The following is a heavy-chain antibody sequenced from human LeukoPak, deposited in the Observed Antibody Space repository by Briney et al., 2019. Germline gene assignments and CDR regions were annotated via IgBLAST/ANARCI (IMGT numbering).Heavy chain of an antibody. J-gene: IGHJ4*02. CDR3: AKSGYYDILTGYPIEY. V-gene: IGHV1-24*01. CDR1: GYTLTELS. Sequence: ASVKVSCKVSGYTLTELSMHWVRQAPGKGLEWMGGFDPEDGETIYAQKFQGRVTMTEDASTDTAYMELSSLRAEDTAVHYCAKSGYYDILTGYPIEYWGQGTLVTVSS. CDR2: FDPEDGET. D-gene: IGHD3-9*01.